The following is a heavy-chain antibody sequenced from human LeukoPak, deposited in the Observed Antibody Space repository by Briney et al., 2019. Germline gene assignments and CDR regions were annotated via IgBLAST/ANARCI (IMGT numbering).Heavy chain of an antibody. D-gene: IGHD6-13*01. CDR1: GFTVSSNY. Sequence: GGSLRLSCAASGFTVSSNYMSWVRQAPGKGLEWVSVIYSGGSTYHADSVKGRFTISRDNSKNTLYLQMNSLRAEDTAVYYCARDRGYSSSWSDYWGQGTLATVSS. V-gene: IGHV3-66*01. CDR2: IYSGGST. J-gene: IGHJ4*02. CDR3: ARDRGYSSSWSDY.